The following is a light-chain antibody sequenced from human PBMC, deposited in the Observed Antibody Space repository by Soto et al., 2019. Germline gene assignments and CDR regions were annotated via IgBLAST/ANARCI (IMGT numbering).Light chain of an antibody. CDR1: QSVNSN. J-gene: IGKJ4*01. CDR3: QQYNNWPPLT. V-gene: IGKV3-15*01. Sequence: EIVMTQSPATLSVSPGERATLSCRASQSVNSNLAWYQQKPGQAPRLLIYGASTRANGIPARFSGSGSGTEFSLTISSLQSEDFAVYYCQQYNNWPPLTFGGGTKVEIK. CDR2: GAS.